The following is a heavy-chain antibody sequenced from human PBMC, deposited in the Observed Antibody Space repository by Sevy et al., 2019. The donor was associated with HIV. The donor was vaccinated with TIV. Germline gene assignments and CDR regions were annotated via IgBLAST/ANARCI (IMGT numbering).Heavy chain of an antibody. Sequence: ASVKVSCKASGYTFTSYGISWVRQAPGQGLEWMGWISAYNGNTNYPQKLQGRVTMTTDTSTSTAYMELRSLRSDDTAVYYCARINYDSSGPHAFDLWGQGTMVTVSS. V-gene: IGHV1-18*01. CDR2: ISAYNGNT. J-gene: IGHJ3*01. CDR1: GYTFTSYG. D-gene: IGHD3-22*01. CDR3: ARINYDSSGPHAFDL.